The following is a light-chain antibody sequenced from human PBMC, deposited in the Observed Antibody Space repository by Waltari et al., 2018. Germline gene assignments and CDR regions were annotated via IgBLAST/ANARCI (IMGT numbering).Light chain of an antibody. J-gene: IGKJ4*01. CDR3: QQRSNWT. Sequence: EIVLTQSPATLSSAPGERATLSGRASQSVSSYLAWYQQKPGQAPRLLIYDASNRATGIPARFSGSGSGTDFTLTIGSLEPEDFAVYYCQQRSNWTFGGGTKVEIK. CDR2: DAS. CDR1: QSVSSY. V-gene: IGKV3-11*01.